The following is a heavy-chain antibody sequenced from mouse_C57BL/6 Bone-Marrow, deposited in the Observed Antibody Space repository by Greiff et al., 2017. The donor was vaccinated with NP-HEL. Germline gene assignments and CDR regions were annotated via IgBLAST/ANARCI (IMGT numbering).Heavy chain of an antibody. J-gene: IGHJ1*03. CDR2: ISYDGSN. Sequence: ESGPGLVKPSQSLSLTCSVTGYSITSGYYWNWIRQFPGNKLEWMGYISYDGSNNYNPSLKNRISITRDTSKNQFFLKLNSVTTEDTATYYCASLYYGYSDWYFDVWGTGTTVTVSS. D-gene: IGHD2-2*01. CDR1: GYSITSGYY. CDR3: ASLYYGYSDWYFDV. V-gene: IGHV3-6*01.